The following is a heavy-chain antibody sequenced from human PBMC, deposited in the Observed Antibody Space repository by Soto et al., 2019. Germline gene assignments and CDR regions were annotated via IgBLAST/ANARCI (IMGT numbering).Heavy chain of an antibody. CDR1: GGSISSFNW. Sequence: ETLSLTCAVSGGSISSFNWWSWVRQPPGKGLEWVGRIKSKTDGGTTDYAAPVKGRFTISRDDSKNTLYLQMNSLKTEDTAVYYCTTDPVTMIVVVPSSGWGQGTLVT. CDR3: TTDPVTMIVVVPSSG. D-gene: IGHD3-22*01. V-gene: IGHV3-15*07. J-gene: IGHJ4*02. CDR2: IKSKTDGGTT.